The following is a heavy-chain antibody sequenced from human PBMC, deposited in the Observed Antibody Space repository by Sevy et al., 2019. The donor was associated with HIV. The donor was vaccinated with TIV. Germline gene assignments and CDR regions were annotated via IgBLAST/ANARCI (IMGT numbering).Heavy chain of an antibody. CDR3: ARKGHGGGYFEF. D-gene: IGHD3-10*01. V-gene: IGHV1-18*04. Sequence: ASVKVSCKASGYTFTSYGISWVRQAPGQGLEGMGWITAYNGNANYAQKFQGRVTMTTDTSTSAAYMDLRSLGSDDTAVYYCARKGHGGGYFEFWGQGTLVTVSS. J-gene: IGHJ4*02. CDR1: GYTFTSYG. CDR2: ITAYNGNA.